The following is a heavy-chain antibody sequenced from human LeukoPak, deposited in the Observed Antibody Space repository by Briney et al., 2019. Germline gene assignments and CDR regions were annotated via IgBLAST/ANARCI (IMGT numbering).Heavy chain of an antibody. Sequence: PGGSLRLSCAASGFTFSSYAMSWVRQAPGKGLEWVSAISGSGGSTYYADSVKGRFTISRDNSKNTLYLQMNSLRAEDTAVYYCAKWLIWFGELPGGYWGQGTLVTVSS. J-gene: IGHJ4*02. CDR1: GFTFSSYA. V-gene: IGHV3-23*01. CDR2: ISGSGGST. CDR3: AKWLIWFGELPGGY. D-gene: IGHD3-10*01.